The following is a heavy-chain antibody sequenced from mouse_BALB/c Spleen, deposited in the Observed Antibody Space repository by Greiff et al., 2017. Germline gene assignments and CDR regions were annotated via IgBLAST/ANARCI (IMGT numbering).Heavy chain of an antibody. CDR3: VRQGYYGPNAMDY. CDR1: GFTFNTYA. J-gene: IGHJ4*01. V-gene: IGHV10-1*02. Sequence: EVQLVESGGGLVQPKGSLKLSCAASGFTFNTYAMNWVRQAPGKGLEWVARIRSKSNNYATYYADSVKDRFTISRDDSQSMLYLQMNNLKTEDTAMYYCVRQGYYGPNAMDYWGQGTSVTVSS. D-gene: IGHD1-1*01. CDR2: IRSKSNNYAT.